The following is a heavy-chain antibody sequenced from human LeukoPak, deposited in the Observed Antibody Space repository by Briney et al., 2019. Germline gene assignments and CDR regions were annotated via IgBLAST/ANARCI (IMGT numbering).Heavy chain of an antibody. Sequence: GGSLRLSCAASGFTFSSYGMHWVRQAPGKGLVWVSRINSDGRSTSYADSVKGRFTISRDNAKNTLYLQMNSLRAEDTAVYYCARGGLYSSSSGDYWGQETLVTVST. CDR3: ARGGLYSSSSGDY. D-gene: IGHD6-6*01. CDR2: INSDGRST. V-gene: IGHV3-74*01. CDR1: GFTFSSYG. J-gene: IGHJ4*02.